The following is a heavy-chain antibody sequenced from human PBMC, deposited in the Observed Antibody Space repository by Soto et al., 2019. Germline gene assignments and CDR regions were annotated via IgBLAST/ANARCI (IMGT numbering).Heavy chain of an antibody. CDR1: GGSFSDSA. CDR2: IIPMFAAT. J-gene: IGHJ4*02. CDR3: ARGGIVAVPAALSSYDDYTNYRFDS. Sequence: QVLLAQSGAEVRNPGSSMNVSCQASGGSFSDSAFSWVRQAPGQGLEWMGGIIPMFAATKYAQRFQGRVTITADACTRTVYLALSSLTSDDSAVYYCARGGIVAVPAALSSYDDYTNYRFDSWGQGTLVSVSS. V-gene: IGHV1-69*01. D-gene: IGHD2-15*01.